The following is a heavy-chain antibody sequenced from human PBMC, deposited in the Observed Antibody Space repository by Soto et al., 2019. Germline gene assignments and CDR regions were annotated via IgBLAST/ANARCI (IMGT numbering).Heavy chain of an antibody. CDR2: INHSGST. Sequence: SETLSLACAVYGGSFSGYYWSWICQPPGKGLEWIGEINHSGSTNYNPSLKSRVTISVDTSKNQFSLKLSSVTAADTAVYYCARGFDYDILTGYPYYFDYWGQGTLVTVSS. D-gene: IGHD3-9*01. CDR1: GGSFSGYY. CDR3: ARGFDYDILTGYPYYFDY. J-gene: IGHJ4*02. V-gene: IGHV4-34*01.